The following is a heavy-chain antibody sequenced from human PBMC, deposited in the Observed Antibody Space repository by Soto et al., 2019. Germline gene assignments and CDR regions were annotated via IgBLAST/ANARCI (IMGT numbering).Heavy chain of an antibody. CDR2: IFSNDEK. D-gene: IGHD1-26*01. CDR1: GFSLSTGRRG. V-gene: IGHV2-26*01. CDR3: ARTEDVGRSLTPAGWFDA. J-gene: IGHJ5*01. Sequence: QVTLKESGPVLVKPTETLTLTCTVSGFSLSTGRRGVSWIRQPPVKALEWLAHIFSNDEKRFNTSLKSRLSISKDTSKSQVVLIMTNMDPVDTATYYCARTEDVGRSLTPAGWFDAWGHGTLVTVSS.